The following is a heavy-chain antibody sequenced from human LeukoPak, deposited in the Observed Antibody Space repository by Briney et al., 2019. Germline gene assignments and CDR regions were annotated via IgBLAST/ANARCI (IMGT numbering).Heavy chain of an antibody. CDR2: IYYSGST. CDR3: AGSITMVRGVIGIGY. J-gene: IGHJ4*02. D-gene: IGHD3-10*01. V-gene: IGHV4-31*03. Sequence: SETLSLTCTVSGGSISSGGYYWSWIRQHPGKGLEWIGYIYYSGSTYYNPSLKSRVTISVDTSKNQFSLKLSSVTAADTAVYCCAGSITMVRGVIGIGYWGQGTLVTVSS. CDR1: GGSISSGGYY.